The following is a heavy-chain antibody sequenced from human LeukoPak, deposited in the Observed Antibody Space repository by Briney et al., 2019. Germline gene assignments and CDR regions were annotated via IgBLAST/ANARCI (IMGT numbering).Heavy chain of an antibody. Sequence: SETLSLTCTVSGGSISSYYWSWIRQPPGKGLEWLGYIYYSGSTNYNPSLKSRVTISVDTSKNQFSLKLSSVTAADTAVYYCARVDDILTGYYHFDYWGQGTLVTVSS. CDR2: IYYSGST. CDR1: GGSISSYY. CDR3: ARVDDILTGYYHFDY. V-gene: IGHV4-59*01. J-gene: IGHJ4*02. D-gene: IGHD3-9*01.